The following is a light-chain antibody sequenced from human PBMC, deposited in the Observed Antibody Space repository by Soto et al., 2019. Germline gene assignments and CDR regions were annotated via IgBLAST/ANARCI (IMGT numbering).Light chain of an antibody. J-gene: IGKJ3*01. CDR3: QKYNRAPRT. V-gene: IGKV1-27*01. CDR2: AAS. Sequence: DIQMTQSPSSLSASVGDRVTITCRASQGIYNYLAWYQQKPGKVPKLLIYAASTLQSGVPSRFSGSGSGTDFTLTISSLQPEDVATYYCQKYNRAPRTFGPGTKVDIK. CDR1: QGIYNY.